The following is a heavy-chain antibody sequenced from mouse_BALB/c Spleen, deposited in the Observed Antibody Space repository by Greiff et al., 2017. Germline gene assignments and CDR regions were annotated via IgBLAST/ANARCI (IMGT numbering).Heavy chain of an antibody. CDR3: ARDGTGVFDY. Sequence: VQLQQSGPELVKPGASVKMSCKASGYTFTDYYMTWVKQSHGKSLEWIGDINPNNGDTFYNQKFKGKATLTVDKSSSTAYMQLNSLTSEDSAVYYCARDGTGVFDYWGQGTTLTVSA. CDR2: INPNNGDT. J-gene: IGHJ2*01. D-gene: IGHD1-1*01. CDR1: GYTFTDYY. V-gene: IGHV1-26*01.